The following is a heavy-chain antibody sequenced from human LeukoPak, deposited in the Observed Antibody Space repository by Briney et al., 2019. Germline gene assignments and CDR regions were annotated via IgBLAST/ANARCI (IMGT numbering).Heavy chain of an antibody. CDR3: VRDPDDCSSTRCYSYFDC. CDR2: IKGDGSST. J-gene: IGHJ4*02. Sequence: GGSLRLSCAVSGFTFSSYWMHWVRQAPGKGLVWVSRIKGDGSSTTYADSVKGRVTISRDNAKNTLYLQMNSLRAEDTAVYYCVRDPDDCSSTRCYSYFDCWGQGALVTVSS. CDR1: GFTFSSYW. D-gene: IGHD2-2*01. V-gene: IGHV3-74*01.